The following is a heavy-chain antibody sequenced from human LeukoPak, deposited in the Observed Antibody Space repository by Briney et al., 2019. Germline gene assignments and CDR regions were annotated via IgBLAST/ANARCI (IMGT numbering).Heavy chain of an antibody. J-gene: IGHJ3*02. CDR3: ARDPGAEMATPRGAFDI. Sequence: PGGSLRLSCAASGFTFTSYGMHWVRQAPGKGLEWVALITHDGYCKYYSDSVKGRCTISSDTSKNTMYLQMNSRRAEDTAAYYCARDPGAEMATPRGAFDIWGQGTLVTVSS. V-gene: IGHV3-30*03. CDR2: ITHDGYCK. CDR1: GFTFTSYG. D-gene: IGHD5-24*01.